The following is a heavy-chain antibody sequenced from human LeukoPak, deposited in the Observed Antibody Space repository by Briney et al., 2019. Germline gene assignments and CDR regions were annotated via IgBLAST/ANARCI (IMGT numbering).Heavy chain of an antibody. CDR2: IYYSGST. CDR1: GGSISSSSYY. V-gene: IGHV4-39*07. Sequence: SETLSLTCSVSGGSISSSSYYWGWIRQPSGKGLEWIGSIYYSGSTYYNPSLKSRVTISVDTSKNQFSLKLSSVTAADTAVYYCARETGYSRGGNDYWGQGTLVTVSS. CDR3: ARETGYSRGGNDY. J-gene: IGHJ4*02. D-gene: IGHD6-13*01.